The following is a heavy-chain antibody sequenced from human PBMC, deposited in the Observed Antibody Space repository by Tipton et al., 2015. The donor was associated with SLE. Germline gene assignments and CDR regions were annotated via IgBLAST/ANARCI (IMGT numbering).Heavy chain of an antibody. CDR1: GFTFSDFA. CDR2: IYTGGST. CDR3: ARSGGYCSSNSCQRGLDV. Sequence: SLRLSCAASGFTFSDFAMSWVRQAPGKGLEWVSLIYTGGSTYYADSVEGRFIISRDNSKSMLFLQMNSLRVEDTAVYYCARSGGYCSSNSCQRGLDVWGQGTTVTVSS. J-gene: IGHJ6*02. V-gene: IGHV3-23*03. D-gene: IGHD2-2*01.